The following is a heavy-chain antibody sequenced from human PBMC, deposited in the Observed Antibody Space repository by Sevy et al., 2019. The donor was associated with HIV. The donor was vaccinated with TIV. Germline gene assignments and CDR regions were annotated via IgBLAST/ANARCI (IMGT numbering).Heavy chain of an antibody. Sequence: ASVKVSCKASGYTFTSYDINWVRQATGQGLEWMGWMNPNSGNTGYAQKFQGRVTMTRNTSISTAYMELSSLGSEDTAGDYCARGACSGGSCYRYYYGMDVWGQGTTVTVSS. CDR2: MNPNSGNT. CDR1: GYTFTSYD. J-gene: IGHJ6*02. V-gene: IGHV1-8*01. CDR3: ARGACSGGSCYRYYYGMDV. D-gene: IGHD2-15*01.